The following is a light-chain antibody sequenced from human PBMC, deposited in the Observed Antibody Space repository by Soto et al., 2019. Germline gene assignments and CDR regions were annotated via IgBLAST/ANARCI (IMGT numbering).Light chain of an antibody. CDR2: LGS. CDR3: MQALQTLRT. J-gene: IGKJ4*01. V-gene: IGKV2-28*01. Sequence: DIVMTQSPLSLPVTPGEPASISCRSSQSLLHSNGYNYLDWYLQKPGQSPQLLIYLGSNRASGVPERFSGSGSGTDFTLKISRVEAEDVGVSYCMQALQTLRTFGGGTKVEIK. CDR1: QSLLHSNGYNY.